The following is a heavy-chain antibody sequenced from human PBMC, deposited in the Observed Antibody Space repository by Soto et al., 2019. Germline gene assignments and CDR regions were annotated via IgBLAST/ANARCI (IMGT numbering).Heavy chain of an antibody. V-gene: IGHV6-1*01. Sequence: QVQLQESGPGLVKPSQTLSLTCAISGDSVPSNSAAWNWIRLSPSRGLEWLARTYYRSRWYNDYAVSARSRITVNPDTSKNQFSLQLTSVTPEDTAVYYCAGTTSHQWYYMDVWGKGTTVTVSS. D-gene: IGHD1-7*01. CDR2: TYYRSRWYN. J-gene: IGHJ6*03. CDR1: GDSVPSNSAA. CDR3: AGTTSHQWYYMDV.